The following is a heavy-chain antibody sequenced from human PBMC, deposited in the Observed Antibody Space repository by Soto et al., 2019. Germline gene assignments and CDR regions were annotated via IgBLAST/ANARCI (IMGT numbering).Heavy chain of an antibody. CDR3: AKDYYDSSGYYPPALLFDY. D-gene: IGHD3-22*01. J-gene: IGHJ4*02. V-gene: IGHV1-3*01. CDR2: INAGNGNT. CDR1: GYTFTSYA. Sequence: VKVSCKASGYTFTSYAMHWVRQAPGQRLEWMGWINAGNGNTKYSQKFQGRVTITRDTSASTAYMELSSLRSEDTAVYYCAKDYYDSSGYYPPALLFDYWGQGTLVTVSS.